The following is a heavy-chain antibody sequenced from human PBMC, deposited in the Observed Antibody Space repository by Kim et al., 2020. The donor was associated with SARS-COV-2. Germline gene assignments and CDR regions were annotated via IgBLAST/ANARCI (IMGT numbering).Heavy chain of an antibody. V-gene: IGHV1-3*04. CDR1: GYTFTSSG. J-gene: IGHJ6*02. CDR2: INIANGNT. CDR3: ARQSNMDV. Sequence: ASVKVSCKASGYTFTSSGISWARQAPGQRLEWMGWINIANGNTKYSQKFQDRVTISRDTSARTDYMELNSLRSEDAAVYYCARQSNMDVWGQGTPVTVSS.